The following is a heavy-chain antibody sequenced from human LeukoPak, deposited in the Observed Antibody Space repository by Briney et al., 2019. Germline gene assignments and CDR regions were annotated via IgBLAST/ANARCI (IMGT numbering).Heavy chain of an antibody. Sequence: GGALRLSSAAPGVTSSGSGTHAGPETPRKGLWRVTLIWYDGSNKYYADSVKGRFTISRDNSKNTLYLQMNSLRAEDTAVYYCAKAVLKTMVRGVIDYWGQGTLVTVSS. CDR1: GVTSSGSG. CDR3: AKAVLKTMVRGVIDY. V-gene: IGHV3-30*02. J-gene: IGHJ4*02. CDR2: IWYDGSNK. D-gene: IGHD3-10*01.